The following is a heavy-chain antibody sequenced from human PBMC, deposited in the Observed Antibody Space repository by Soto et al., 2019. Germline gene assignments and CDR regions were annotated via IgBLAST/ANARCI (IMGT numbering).Heavy chain of an antibody. V-gene: IGHV4-31*03. CDR1: GGSISSGGYY. CDR3: ARWEDIVVVPAALNAFDI. CDR2: IYYSGST. Sequence: SETLSLTCTVSGGSISSGGYYWSWIRQHPGKGLEWIGYIYYSGSTYYNPSLKSRVTISVDTSKNQFPLKLSSVTAADTAVYYCARWEDIVVVPAALNAFDIWGQGTMVTVSS. J-gene: IGHJ3*02. D-gene: IGHD2-2*01.